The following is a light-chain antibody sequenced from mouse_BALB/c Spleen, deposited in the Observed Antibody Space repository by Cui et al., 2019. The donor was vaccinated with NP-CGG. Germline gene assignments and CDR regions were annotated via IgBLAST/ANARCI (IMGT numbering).Light chain of an antibody. CDR2: GTN. CDR3: ALWYSNHWV. J-gene: IGLJ1*01. CDR1: TGPVTTSNY. Sequence: QAVVTQESALTTSPGETVTLTCRSSTGPVTTSNYANWVQEKPDHLFTGLIGGTNNRVPGVPARFSGSLIGDKAALTITGAQTEDEAIYFCALWYSNHWVFGGGTKLTVV. V-gene: IGLV1*01.